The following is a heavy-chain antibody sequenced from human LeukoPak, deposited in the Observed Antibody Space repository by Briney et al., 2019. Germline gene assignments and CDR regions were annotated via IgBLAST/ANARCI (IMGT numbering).Heavy chain of an antibody. D-gene: IGHD3-22*01. CDR2: INPNSGGT. V-gene: IGHV1-2*02. Sequence: ASVKVSCKASGYTFTGYYMHWVRRAPGQGLEWMGWINPNSGGTNYAQKFQGRVTMTRDTSISTAYMELSRLRSDDTAVYYCARFPSFYDSSGYYYAPPDYWGQGTLVTVSS. CDR1: GYTFTGYY. J-gene: IGHJ4*02. CDR3: ARFPSFYDSSGYYYAPPDY.